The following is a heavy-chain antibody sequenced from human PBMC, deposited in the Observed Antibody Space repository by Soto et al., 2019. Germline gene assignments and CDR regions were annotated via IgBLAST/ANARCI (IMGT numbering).Heavy chain of an antibody. Sequence: EFGPTLVNPTETLTLTCTFSGFSLTTSGVTVGWIRQPPGKALEWLALIYWNNDQRYSPSLESRLTITKDTSRNQVVLTMTNMDPVDTATYFCAHSSGRKGAFDYWGQGTLVTVSS. V-gene: IGHV2-5*01. CDR1: GFSLTTSGVT. CDR2: IYWNNDQ. D-gene: IGHD1-1*01. CDR3: AHSSGRKGAFDY. J-gene: IGHJ4*02.